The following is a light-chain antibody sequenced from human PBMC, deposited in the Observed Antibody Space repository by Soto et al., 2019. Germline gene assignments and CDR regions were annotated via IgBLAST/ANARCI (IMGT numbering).Light chain of an antibody. CDR3: ATWDSNTRV. V-gene: IGLV4-60*02. J-gene: IGLJ3*02. CDR1: SGHSSYI. Sequence: QPVLTQSSSASASLGSSVKLTCTLSSGHSSYIIAWHQQQPGKAPRYLMKLEGSGSYNKGSGVPGRFSGSSSGADRYLTLSNLQFEDEDDYYCATWDSNTRVFGGGTKVTVL. CDR2: LEGSGSY.